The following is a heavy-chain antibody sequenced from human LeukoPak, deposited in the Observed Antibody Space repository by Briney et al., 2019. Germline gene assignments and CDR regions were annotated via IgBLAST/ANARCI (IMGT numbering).Heavy chain of an antibody. J-gene: IGHJ4*02. CDR1: GYTFTSYA. CDR3: TRDSGSGSNDY. CDR2: ISAGNGNT. Sequence: ASVKVSCKASGYTFTSYAIHWVRQAPGQRLEWMGWISAGNGNTKYSQNFQGRVTFISNTSATTAFMELSSLRSEDAAVYYCTRDSGSGSNDYWGQGTLVTVSS. D-gene: IGHD1-26*01. V-gene: IGHV1-3*01.